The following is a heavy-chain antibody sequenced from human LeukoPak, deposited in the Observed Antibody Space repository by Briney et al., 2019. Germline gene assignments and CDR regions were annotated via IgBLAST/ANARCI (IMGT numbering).Heavy chain of an antibody. CDR1: GFTFSSYA. CDR3: ARDLSWFGELFYYYYGMDV. D-gene: IGHD3-10*01. J-gene: IGHJ6*02. CDR2: ISYDGSNK. Sequence: PGRSPRLSCAASGFTFSSYAMHWVRQAPGKGLEWVAVISYDGSNKYYADSVKGRFTISRDNSKNTLYLQMNSLRAGDTAVYYCARDLSWFGELFYYYYGMDVWGQGTTVTVSS. V-gene: IGHV3-30-3*01.